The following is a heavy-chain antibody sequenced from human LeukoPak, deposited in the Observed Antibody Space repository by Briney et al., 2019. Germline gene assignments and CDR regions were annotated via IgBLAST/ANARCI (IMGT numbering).Heavy chain of an antibody. J-gene: IGHJ3*02. CDR3: ATEGSITMVRGVSYAFDI. Sequence: ASVKVSCKVSGYTLTELSMHWVRQAPGKGLEWMGGFDPEDGETIYAQKSQGRVPMTEDTSTGTAYMELSSLRSEDTAVYYCATEGSITMVRGVSYAFDIWGQGTMVTVSS. CDR1: GYTLTELS. V-gene: IGHV1-24*01. CDR2: FDPEDGET. D-gene: IGHD3-10*01.